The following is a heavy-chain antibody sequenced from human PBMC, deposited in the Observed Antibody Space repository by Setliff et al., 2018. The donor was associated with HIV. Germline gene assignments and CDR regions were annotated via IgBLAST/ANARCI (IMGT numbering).Heavy chain of an antibody. Sequence: GGSLRLSCAASGFTFSSYAMSWVRQAPGKGLEWVSTISGSGGSTYYADSVKGRFTISRDNSKNTLYLQMNRLRAEDTAVYYCAKDRRGITGTKSVAWFDPWGQGTL. D-gene: IGHD1-7*01. CDR2: ISGSGGST. V-gene: IGHV3-23*01. CDR3: AKDRRGITGTKSVAWFDP. J-gene: IGHJ5*02. CDR1: GFTFSSYA.